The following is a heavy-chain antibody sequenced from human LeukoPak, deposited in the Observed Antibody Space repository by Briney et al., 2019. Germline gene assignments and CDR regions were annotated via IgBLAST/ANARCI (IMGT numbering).Heavy chain of an antibody. J-gene: IGHJ4*02. V-gene: IGHV1-2*02. D-gene: IGHD2-15*01. CDR1: GYTFTGYY. CDR2: INPNSGGT. CDR3: ARGNCSGGSCYSYFDY. Sequence: ASVKVSCKASGYTFTGYYMHWVRQAPGQGLEWMGWINPNSGGTNYAQKFQGRVTITADESTSTAYMELSSLRSEDTAVYYCARGNCSGGSCYSYFDYWGQGTLVTVSS.